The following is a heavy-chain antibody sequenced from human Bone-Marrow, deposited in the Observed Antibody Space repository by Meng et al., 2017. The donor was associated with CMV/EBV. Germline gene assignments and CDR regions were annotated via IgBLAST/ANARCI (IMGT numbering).Heavy chain of an antibody. V-gene: IGHV3-64*02. CDR3: ARSPYDFWPFYFVY. D-gene: IGHD3-3*01. Sequence: GESLKISCAASGFTFSSYAMSWVRQAPGKGLEWVSAISGNGGSTYYADSVKGRFTISRDNSKNTLYLQLGSLRPEDMAVYYCARSPYDFWPFYFVYWGQGTLVTVSS. CDR2: ISGNGGST. J-gene: IGHJ4*02. CDR1: GFTFSSYA.